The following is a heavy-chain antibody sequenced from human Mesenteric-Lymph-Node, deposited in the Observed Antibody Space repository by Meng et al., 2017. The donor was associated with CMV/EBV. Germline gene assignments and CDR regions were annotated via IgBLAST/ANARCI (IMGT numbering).Heavy chain of an antibody. CDR2: IYYSGST. D-gene: IGHD3-3*01. CDR1: GGSINSYY. Sequence: SETLSLTCTVSGGSINSYYWDWIRQPPGKGLEWIGSIYYSGSTYYNPSLKSRVTISVDTSKNHFSLSLRSVTAADTAVYYCARDREPRGTVFGVLTLRGYNGMDVWGQGTTVTVSS. V-gene: IGHV4-39*07. CDR3: ARDREPRGTVFGVLTLRGYNGMDV. J-gene: IGHJ6*02.